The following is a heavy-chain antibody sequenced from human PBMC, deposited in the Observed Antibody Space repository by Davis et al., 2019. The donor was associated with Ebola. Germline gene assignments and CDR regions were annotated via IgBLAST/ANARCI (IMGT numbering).Heavy chain of an antibody. CDR3: ARDPGGFGELLWSSYYGMDV. J-gene: IGHJ6*02. CDR2: IYYSGST. CDR1: GGSISSYY. D-gene: IGHD3-10*01. V-gene: IGHV4-59*01. Sequence: MPSETLSLTCTVSGGSISSYYWSWIRQPPGKGLEWIGYIYYSGSTNYNPSLKSRVTISVDTSKNHFSLKLSSVTAADTAVYYCARDPGGFGELLWSSYYGMDVWGQGTTVTVSS.